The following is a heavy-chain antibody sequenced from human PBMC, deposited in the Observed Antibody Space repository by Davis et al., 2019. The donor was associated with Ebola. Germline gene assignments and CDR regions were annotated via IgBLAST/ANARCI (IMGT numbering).Heavy chain of an antibody. J-gene: IGHJ2*01. Sequence: GESLKISCAASGFTFSSNSMSWVRQAPGKGLEWVSVIYSGGTTNYADSVKGRFTISRHNSKNTLYLQINSLRAEDTAVYYCARGYYDSTGNRYFDFWGRGTLVTVSS. CDR2: IYSGGTT. CDR1: GFTFSSNS. V-gene: IGHV3-53*04. D-gene: IGHD3-22*01. CDR3: ARGYYDSTGNRYFDF.